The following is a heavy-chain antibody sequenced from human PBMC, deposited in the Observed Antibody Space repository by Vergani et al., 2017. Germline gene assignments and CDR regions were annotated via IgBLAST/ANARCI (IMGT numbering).Heavy chain of an antibody. Sequence: EVQLVQSGAEVKKPGESLKISCQISGYSFTNYWIGWVRQMPGKGLEWMGTIHPADSDTRYSPSFQGQVTISVDKSISTAYLQRSSLRASDSAMYYCARLYGRDSSGSKYVDYWGQGTLVTVSS. CDR3: ARLYGRDSSGSKYVDY. CDR2: IHPADSDT. J-gene: IGHJ4*02. V-gene: IGHV5-51*01. D-gene: IGHD3-22*01. CDR1: GYSFTNYW.